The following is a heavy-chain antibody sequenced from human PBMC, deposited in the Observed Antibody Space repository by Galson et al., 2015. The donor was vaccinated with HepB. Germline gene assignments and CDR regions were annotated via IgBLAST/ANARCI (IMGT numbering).Heavy chain of an antibody. Sequence: SVKVSCKASGGTFSSYAISWVRQAPGQGLEWMGGIIPIFGTANYAQKFQGRVTITADESTSTAYMELSSLRSEDTAVYYCARVNGSGSYYPDYYYYGMDVWGQGTTVTVSS. J-gene: IGHJ6*02. V-gene: IGHV1-69*13. CDR1: GGTFSSYA. CDR3: ARVNGSGSYYPDYYYYGMDV. CDR2: IIPIFGTA. D-gene: IGHD3-10*01.